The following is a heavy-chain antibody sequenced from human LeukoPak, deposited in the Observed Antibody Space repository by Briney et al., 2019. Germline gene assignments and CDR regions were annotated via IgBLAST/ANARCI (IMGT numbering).Heavy chain of an antibody. J-gene: IGHJ4*02. CDR1: GFTFSSYA. V-gene: IGHV3-23*01. CDR2: ISGSGGST. D-gene: IGHD2-15*01. CDR3: AKARGGCSGGTCRAFDY. Sequence: GGSLRLSCAASGFTFSSYAMSWVRQAPGKGLEWVSAISGSGGSTYYADSVNGRFTISRDNSKNTLYLQMNSLRADDTAVYYCAKARGGCSGGTCRAFDYWGQGTLVTVSS.